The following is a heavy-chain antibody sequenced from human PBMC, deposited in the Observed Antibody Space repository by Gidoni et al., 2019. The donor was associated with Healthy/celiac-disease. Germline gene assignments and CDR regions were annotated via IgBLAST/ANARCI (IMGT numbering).Heavy chain of an antibody. D-gene: IGHD2-2*01. CDR3: AKDDDITGQLLWGGRYYFAY. J-gene: IGHJ4*02. V-gene: IGHV3-23*01. Sequence: EGQLLESGGGVGQPGGSRRLSCAASGCTFSSYAMSWVRQAPGKGLEWFSAIRGRGGTTFYAASVKGRFTISRDLSNNTLYLQMHSLRAEDPPVYSCAKDDDITGQLLWGGRYYFAYWGQGTLLTVSS. CDR2: IRGRGGTT. CDR1: GCTFSSYA.